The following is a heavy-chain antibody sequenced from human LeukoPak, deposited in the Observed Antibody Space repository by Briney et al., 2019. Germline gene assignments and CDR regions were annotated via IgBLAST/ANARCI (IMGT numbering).Heavy chain of an antibody. CDR3: TRSLIRSLEWVYGMDV. V-gene: IGHV3-49*03. D-gene: IGHD3-3*01. J-gene: IGHJ6*02. Sequence: PGRSLRLSCTASGFTFGDYAMSWFRQAPGKGLEWVGFIRSKAYGGTTEYAASVKGRFTISRDDSKSIAYLQMNSLKTEDTAVYYCTRSLIRSLEWVYGMDVWGQGTTVTVS. CDR1: GFTFGDYA. CDR2: IRSKAYGGTT.